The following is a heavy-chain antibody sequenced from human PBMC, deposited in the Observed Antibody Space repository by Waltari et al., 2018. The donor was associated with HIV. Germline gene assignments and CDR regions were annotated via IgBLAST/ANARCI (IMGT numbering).Heavy chain of an antibody. Sequence: EVQLVESGGGLVKPGVSLRLSCAASGFTFSYYTMNWVRQAPGKGLAWASSITTKSIYIYYANSVKGRFTISRDNAKTSLYLQMNSLRAEDTGVYYCAREKAAPGYSPHAFDIWGQGTMVTVSS. D-gene: IGHD2-15*01. CDR1: GFTFSYYT. CDR3: AREKAAPGYSPHAFDI. V-gene: IGHV3-21*01. CDR2: ITTKSIYI. J-gene: IGHJ3*02.